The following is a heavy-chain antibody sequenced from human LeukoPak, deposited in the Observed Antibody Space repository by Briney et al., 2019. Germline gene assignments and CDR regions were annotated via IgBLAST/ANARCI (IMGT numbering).Heavy chain of an antibody. D-gene: IGHD3-22*01. V-gene: IGHV3-23*01. Sequence: PGGSLRLSCAASGFTFSGYAMSWVRQAPGKGLEWVSATSGSGGSTYYADSVKGRFTISRDNSKNTLYLQMNSLRAEDTAVYYCAKDLEYYYDSSGYYFSRSPSDYWGQGTLVTVSS. J-gene: IGHJ4*02. CDR3: AKDLEYYYDSSGYYFSRSPSDY. CDR2: TSGSGGST. CDR1: GFTFSGYA.